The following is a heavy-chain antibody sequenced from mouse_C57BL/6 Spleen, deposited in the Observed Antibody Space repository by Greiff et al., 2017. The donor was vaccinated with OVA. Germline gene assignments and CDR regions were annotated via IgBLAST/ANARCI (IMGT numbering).Heavy chain of an antibody. CDR3: SKLGPFAY. V-gene: IGHV1-50*01. Sequence: VKLSCKASGYTFTSYWMQWVKQRPGQGLEWIGEIDPSDSYTNYNQKFKGKATLTVDTSSSTAYMQLSSLTSEDSAVYYCSKLGPFAYWGQGTLVTVSA. J-gene: IGHJ3*01. D-gene: IGHD4-1*01. CDR2: IDPSDSYT. CDR1: GYTFTSYW.